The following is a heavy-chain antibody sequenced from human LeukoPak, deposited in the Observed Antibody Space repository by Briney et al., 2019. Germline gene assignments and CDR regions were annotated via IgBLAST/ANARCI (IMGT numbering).Heavy chain of an antibody. V-gene: IGHV4-59*01. Sequence: PSESLSLTCTVSGASISSYYWSWIRQPPGKGLEWIGYIYYSGSTNYNPSLKSRVTISVDTSRNQFSLRLSSVTAADTAVYYCARHRYYYDSSGYYYQPWGQGTLVTVSS. CDR3: ARHRYYYDSSGYYYQP. CDR2: IYYSGST. D-gene: IGHD3-22*01. CDR1: GASISSYY. J-gene: IGHJ5*02.